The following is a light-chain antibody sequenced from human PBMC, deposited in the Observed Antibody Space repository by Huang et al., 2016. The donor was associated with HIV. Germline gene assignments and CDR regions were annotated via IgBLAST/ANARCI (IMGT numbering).Light chain of an antibody. CDR1: QSINTY. CDR2: GAS. CDR3: QQNDNTPWT. V-gene: IGKV1-39*01. Sequence: DIQMTQSPSSLSASVGDSVTITCRASQSINTYLNWYQQKPGKAPTILIYGASRLQSGVSSRFSGSGSGTDFTLTISILQPEDFATYYCQQNDNTPWTFGQGTKVETK. J-gene: IGKJ1*01.